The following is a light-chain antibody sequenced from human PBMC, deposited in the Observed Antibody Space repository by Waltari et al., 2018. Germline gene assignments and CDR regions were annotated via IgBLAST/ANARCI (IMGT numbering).Light chain of an antibody. J-gene: IGKJ1*01. V-gene: IGKV1-5*03. CDR2: KAS. CDR1: QSISSG. CDR3: QQYNFYSRT. Sequence: DIQMTQSPSSLSASVGDRVTITCRASQSISSGLAWYQQKPGKAPNLLIYKASSLESGVPSRFSGSGSGTEFTLTISSLHPDDFATYYCQQYNFYSRTFGQGTKVEIK.